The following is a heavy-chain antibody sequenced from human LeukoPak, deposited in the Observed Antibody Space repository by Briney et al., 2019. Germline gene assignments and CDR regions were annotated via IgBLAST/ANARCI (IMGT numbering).Heavy chain of an antibody. CDR1: GYAFTSYD. Sequence: GASVKVSCKASGYAFTSYDINWVRQATGQGLEWMGWMSPNSGNTGSAQKFQGRVTITRDTSASTAYMELSSLRSEDTAVYYCARGTYGSGRLFDYWGQGTLVTVSS. V-gene: IGHV1-8*01. D-gene: IGHD3-10*01. CDR3: ARGTYGSGRLFDY. CDR2: MSPNSGNT. J-gene: IGHJ4*02.